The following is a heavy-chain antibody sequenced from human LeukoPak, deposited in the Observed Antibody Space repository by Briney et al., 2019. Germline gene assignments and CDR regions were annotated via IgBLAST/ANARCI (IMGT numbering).Heavy chain of an antibody. J-gene: IGHJ6*02. V-gene: IGHV3-15*01. D-gene: IGHD1-7*01. Sequence: GGSLRLSCAASGFTVSSNYMSWVRQAPGKGLEWVGRIKSKTDGGTTDYAAPVKGRFTISRDDSKNTLYLQMNSLKTEDTAVYYCTTDPTNWNSYGMDVWGQGTTVTVSS. CDR3: TTDPTNWNSYGMDV. CDR1: GFTVSSNY. CDR2: IKSKTDGGTT.